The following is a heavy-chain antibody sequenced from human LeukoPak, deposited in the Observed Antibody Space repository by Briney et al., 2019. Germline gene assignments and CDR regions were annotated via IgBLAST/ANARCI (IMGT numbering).Heavy chain of an antibody. CDR3: ARDGVVVAATPKDYYYGMDV. V-gene: IGHV3-23*01. D-gene: IGHD2-15*01. CDR2: IVGSNGDT. CDR1: GFTFSNYG. Sequence: GGSLRLSCAASGFTFSNYGMTWVRQTPGKGLEWVSTIVGSNGDTYYTDSVKGRFTISRDISKNTVYLQMSSLRAEDTAVYYCARDGVVVAATPKDYYYGMDVWGQGTTVTVSS. J-gene: IGHJ6*02.